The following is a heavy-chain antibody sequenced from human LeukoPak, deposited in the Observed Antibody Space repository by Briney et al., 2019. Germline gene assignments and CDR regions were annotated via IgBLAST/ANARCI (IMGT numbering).Heavy chain of an antibody. V-gene: IGHV4-59*01. CDR2: IYYSGST. Sequence: SETLSLTCTVSGGSISSYYWSWIRQPPGKGLEWIGYIYYSGSTNYNPSLKSRVTISVDTSKNQFSLKLSSVTAADTAVYYCARQYSSGWYTEFDYWGQGTLVTVSS. J-gene: IGHJ4*02. D-gene: IGHD6-19*01. CDR3: ARQYSSGWYTEFDY. CDR1: GGSISSYY.